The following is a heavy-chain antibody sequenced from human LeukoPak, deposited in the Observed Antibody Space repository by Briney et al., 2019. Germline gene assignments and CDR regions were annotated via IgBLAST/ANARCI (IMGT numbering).Heavy chain of an antibody. CDR2: MNPNSGNT. V-gene: IGHV1-8*02. CDR1: GYTFTGYY. CDR3: ARVSPLWDYDFDY. D-gene: IGHD4-17*01. Sequence: GASVKVSCKASGYTFTGYYMHWVRQAPGQGLEWMGWMNPNSGNTGYAQKFQGRVTMTRNTSISTAYMELSSLRSEDTAVYYCARVSPLWDYDFDYWGQGTLVTVSS. J-gene: IGHJ4*02.